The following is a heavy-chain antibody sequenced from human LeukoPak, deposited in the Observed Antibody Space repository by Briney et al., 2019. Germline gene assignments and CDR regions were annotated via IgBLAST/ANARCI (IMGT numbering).Heavy chain of an antibody. D-gene: IGHD6-6*01. CDR1: GFTFSRYW. CDR3: APREPVRLFQH. CDR2: INSDGSST. V-gene: IGHV3-74*01. Sequence: PGGSLRLSCAASGFTFSRYWMHWVRQAPGKGLVWVSRINSDGSSTSYADSVKGRFTISRDNAKNTLYLQMNSLRAEDTAVYYCAPREPVRLFQHWGQGTLVTVSS. J-gene: IGHJ1*01.